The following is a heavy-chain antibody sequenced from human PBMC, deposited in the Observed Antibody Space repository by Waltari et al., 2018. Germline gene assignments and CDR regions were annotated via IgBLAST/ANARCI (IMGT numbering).Heavy chain of an antibody. D-gene: IGHD1-26*01. Sequence: QVQLVDSGGGVVQPGRSLRLSCAASGFTFSSYGMHLVRQATGKGLEWVSVIWYDGSNKYYADSVKGRFTISRDNSKNTLYLQMNSLRAEDTAVYYCARASDLYYYMDVWGKGTTVTVSS. J-gene: IGHJ6*03. V-gene: IGHV3-33*01. CDR2: IWYDGSNK. CDR1: GFTFSSYG. CDR3: ARASDLYYYMDV.